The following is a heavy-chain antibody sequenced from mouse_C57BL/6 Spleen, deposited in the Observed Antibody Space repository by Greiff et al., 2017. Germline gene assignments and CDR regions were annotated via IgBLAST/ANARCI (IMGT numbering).Heavy chain of an antibody. D-gene: IGHD2-4*01. Sequence: QVQLQQPGAELVKPGASVKLSCKASGYTFTSYWMHWVKQRPGQGLEWIGMIHPNSGSTNYNEKFKSKATMTVDKSSSTAYMQLSSLTSEDSAVYYCAKGGLRGAMDYWGQGTSVTVSS. J-gene: IGHJ4*01. CDR3: AKGGLRGAMDY. V-gene: IGHV1-64*01. CDR2: IHPNSGST. CDR1: GYTFTSYW.